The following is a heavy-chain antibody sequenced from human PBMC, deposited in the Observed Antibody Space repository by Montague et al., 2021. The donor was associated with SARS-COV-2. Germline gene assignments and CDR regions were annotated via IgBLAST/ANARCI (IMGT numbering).Heavy chain of an antibody. Sequence: SVKVSCKASGGTFSSYAISWLRRAPGQGLEWMGGIIPIFGTANYAQKFQVRVTITADESTSTAYMELSSLRSEDTAVYYCARDHNYYGSWSYSAFDYWGQGTLVTVSS. CDR3: ARDHNYYGSWSYSAFDY. J-gene: IGHJ4*02. V-gene: IGHV1-69*13. D-gene: IGHD3-10*01. CDR2: IIPIFGTA. CDR1: GGTFSSYA.